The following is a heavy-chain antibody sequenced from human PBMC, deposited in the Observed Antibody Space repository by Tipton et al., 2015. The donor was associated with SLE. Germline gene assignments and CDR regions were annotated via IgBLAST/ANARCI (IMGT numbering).Heavy chain of an antibody. V-gene: IGHV4-59*11. D-gene: IGHD1-26*01. J-gene: IGHJ6*02. CDR3: ARGAFYGMDV. CDR2: LYNSGNT. CDR1: GGSISNHF. Sequence: TLSLTCTVSGGSISNHFWSWIRQPPGKGLEWIGCLYNSGNTTYNPSFKSRVTISVHTSKDQLSLQLNSVTAADTAVYYCARGAFYGMDVWGQGTTVTVSS.